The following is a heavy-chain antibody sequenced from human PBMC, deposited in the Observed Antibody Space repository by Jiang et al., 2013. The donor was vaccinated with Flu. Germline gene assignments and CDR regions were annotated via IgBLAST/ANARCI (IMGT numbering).Heavy chain of an antibody. CDR3: ARAASCGGDCYFLDY. J-gene: IGHJ4*02. D-gene: IGHD2-21*02. Sequence: QSGAEVKQSGSSVKVSCKASGVTFSTSTFTWVRQAPGQGLEWMGGIIPVLPTANYAHKFQGRVTVTADESTNTAYMELSSLRSDDTAVYFCARAASCGGDCYFLDYWGQGTLV. CDR2: IIPVLPTA. CDR1: GVTFSTST. V-gene: IGHV1-69*16.